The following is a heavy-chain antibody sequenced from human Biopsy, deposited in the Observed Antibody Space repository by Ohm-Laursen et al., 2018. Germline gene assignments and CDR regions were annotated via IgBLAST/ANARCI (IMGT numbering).Heavy chain of an antibody. CDR1: GGAFTTYA. D-gene: IGHD1-26*01. CDR3: ARYASYSGNYGHFDY. V-gene: IGHV1-69*13. CDR2: VTPVFGTT. Sequence: SVKVSCKSSGGAFTTYAIGWVRQAPGQGLEWMGKVTPVFGTTDYAQNFQGRLTLTADESTSTVYMDLTGLRSDATGIYYCARYASYSGNYGHFDYWGQGTLVTVSS. J-gene: IGHJ4*02.